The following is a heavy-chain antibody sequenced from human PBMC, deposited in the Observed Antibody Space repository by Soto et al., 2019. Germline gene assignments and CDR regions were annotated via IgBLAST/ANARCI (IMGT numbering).Heavy chain of an antibody. Sequence: EVQLVESGGGLIQPGGSLRLSCAASGFTVSSNYMSWVRQAPGKGLEWVSVIYSGGSTYYADSVKGRFTISRDNSKNTLYLQMNSLRAEDTAVYYCASDHAYSHWYFDLWGRGTLVTVSS. D-gene: IGHD4-4*01. CDR3: ASDHAYSHWYFDL. J-gene: IGHJ2*01. CDR2: IYSGGST. CDR1: GFTVSSNY. V-gene: IGHV3-53*01.